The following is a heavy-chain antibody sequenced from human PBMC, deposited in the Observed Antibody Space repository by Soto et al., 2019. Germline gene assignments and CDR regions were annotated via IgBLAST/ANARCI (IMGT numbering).Heavy chain of an antibody. V-gene: IGHV3-74*01. CDR3: ARSPWGDPDRFDY. CDR2: INSDGSST. D-gene: IGHD2-21*02. Sequence: GVSLRLSCAASGFTFSSYWMHWVRQAPGKGLVWVSRINSDGSSTSYADSVKGRFTISRDNAKNTLYLQMNSLRAEDTAVYYCARSPWGDPDRFDYWGQGTLVTVSS. CDR1: GFTFSSYW. J-gene: IGHJ4*02.